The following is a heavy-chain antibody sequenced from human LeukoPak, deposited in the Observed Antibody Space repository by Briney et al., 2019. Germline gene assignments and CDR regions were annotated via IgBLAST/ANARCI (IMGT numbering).Heavy chain of an antibody. CDR2: IYTSGST. V-gene: IGHV4-4*07. Sequence: SETLSLTCTVSGGSISSYYWSWIRQPAGKGLEWIGRIYTSGSTNYNPSLKSRVTMSVDTSKNQFSLKLSSVTAADTAVYYCARQTSYFFYYGMDVWGQGTTVTVSS. CDR1: GGSISSYY. CDR3: ARQTSYFFYYGMDV. J-gene: IGHJ6*02.